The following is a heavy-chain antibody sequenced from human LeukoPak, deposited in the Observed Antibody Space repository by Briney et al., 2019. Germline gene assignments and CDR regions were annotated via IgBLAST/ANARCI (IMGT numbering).Heavy chain of an antibody. CDR2: IYHSGST. D-gene: IGHD3-10*01. Sequence: SETLSLTCTVSGYSISNDYYWGWIRQSPGKGLEWIGSIYHSGSTYYNPSLKSRVTISVDTSKNQFSLKLSSVTAADTAVYYCARDGKRGDLGYWGQGTLVTVSS. J-gene: IGHJ4*02. V-gene: IGHV4-38-2*02. CDR1: GYSISNDYY. CDR3: ARDGKRGDLGY.